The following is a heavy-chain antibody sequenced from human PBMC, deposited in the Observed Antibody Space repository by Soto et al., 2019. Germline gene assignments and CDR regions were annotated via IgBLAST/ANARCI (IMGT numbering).Heavy chain of an antibody. CDR1: GGSISSYY. Sequence: QVQLQESGAGLVKPSETLSLTCTVSGGSISSYYWSWIRQPPGKGLVWIGYIYYSGRTHSHPSLQRRLPISADTSKNQCPLKLSSVTAADTAVYYWARGDPLLWCGEKVYYGMAVWGQGTTVTVSS. D-gene: IGHD3-10*01. J-gene: IGHJ6*02. CDR2: IYYSGRT. CDR3: ARGDPLLWCGEKVYYGMAV. V-gene: IGHV4-59*01.